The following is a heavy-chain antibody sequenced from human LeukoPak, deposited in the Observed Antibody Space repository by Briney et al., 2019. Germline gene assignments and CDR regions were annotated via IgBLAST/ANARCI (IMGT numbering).Heavy chain of an antibody. CDR2: IYPGDSDT. J-gene: IGHJ4*02. CDR3: AIPRLRSDPY. D-gene: IGHD4-17*01. Sequence: GEALQISCQGSGYRFTSYWIGWGRPMPGKGREWMGIIYPGDSDTRYSPSFQGQVTISADKSITTAYLQWSSLKASDTAMYYCAIPRLRSDPYWGQGTLVTVSS. CDR1: GYRFTSYW. V-gene: IGHV5-51*01.